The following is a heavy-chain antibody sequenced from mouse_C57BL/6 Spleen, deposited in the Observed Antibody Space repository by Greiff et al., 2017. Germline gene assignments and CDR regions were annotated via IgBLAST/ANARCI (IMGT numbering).Heavy chain of an antibody. CDR2: INPNYGTT. CDR3: AREDYYGSSLYWYFDD. V-gene: IGHV1-39*01. J-gene: IGHJ1*03. Sequence: VQLQQSGPELVKPGASVKISCKASGYSFTDYNMNWVKQSNGKSLEWIGVINPNYGTTSYNQKFKGKATLTVDQSTSTAYMQLNSLTSEDSAIYYCAREDYYGSSLYWYFDDWGKGTTVTVSS. D-gene: IGHD1-1*01. CDR1: GYSFTDYN.